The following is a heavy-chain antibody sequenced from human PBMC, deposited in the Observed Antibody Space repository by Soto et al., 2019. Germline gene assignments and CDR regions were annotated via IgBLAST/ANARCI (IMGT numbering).Heavy chain of an antibody. V-gene: IGHV1-69*01. D-gene: IGHD6-13*01. CDR2: IIPIFGTA. Sequence: QVQLVQSGAEVKKPGSSVKVSCKASGGTFSSYAISWVRQAPGQGLEWMGGIIPIFGTANYAQKFQGRVTITADESRSTAYMELRSLRSEDTAVYYCAVGGYSSSWYYYWFDPWGQGTLVSVSS. CDR3: AVGGYSSSWYYYWFDP. CDR1: GGTFSSYA. J-gene: IGHJ5*02.